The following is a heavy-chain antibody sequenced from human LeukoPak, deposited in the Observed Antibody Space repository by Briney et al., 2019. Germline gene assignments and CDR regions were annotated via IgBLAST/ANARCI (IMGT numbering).Heavy chain of an antibody. J-gene: IGHJ4*02. V-gene: IGHV1-18*01. CDR1: GYTFTSYG. CDR2: ISAYNGNT. CDR3: AKGWYISASDYFDY. Sequence: ASVKVSCKASGYTFTSYGISWVRQAPGQGLEWMGWISAYNGNTNYAQKLQGRVTMTTDTSATTAYMELRSLTSDDTAVYYCAKGWYISASDYFDYWGQGTLVTVSS. D-gene: IGHD6-19*01.